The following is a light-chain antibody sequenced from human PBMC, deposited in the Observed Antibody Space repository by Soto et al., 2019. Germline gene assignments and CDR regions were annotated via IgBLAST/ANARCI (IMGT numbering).Light chain of an antibody. CDR1: SSNIGNNY. Sequence: QSVLTQPPSVSAAPGQKVTISCSGSSSNIGNNYVSWYQQLPGTAPKLLIYDNNKRPSGIPDRFSGSKSGTSATLGITGLQTGDEADYYCGTWDSSLSAQVFGTVTKV. CDR3: GTWDSSLSAQV. J-gene: IGLJ1*01. V-gene: IGLV1-51*01. CDR2: DNN.